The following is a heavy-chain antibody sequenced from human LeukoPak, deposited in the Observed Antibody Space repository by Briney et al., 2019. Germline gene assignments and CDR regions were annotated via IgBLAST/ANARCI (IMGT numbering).Heavy chain of an antibody. CDR1: GFTFSIFW. Sequence: GGSLRLSCTGSGFTFSIFWMSWVRQAPGKGLEWVANIRQDGSERYYMDSVKGRFTISRDNAKNSLYLQMNSLRAGDTAVYYCAREATSSSGWYIDYWGQGTLVTVSS. J-gene: IGHJ4*02. V-gene: IGHV3-7*05. CDR3: AREATSSSGWYIDY. D-gene: IGHD6-25*01. CDR2: IRQDGSER.